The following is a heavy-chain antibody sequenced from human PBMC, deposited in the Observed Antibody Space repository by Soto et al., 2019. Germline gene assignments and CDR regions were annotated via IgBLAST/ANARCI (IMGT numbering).Heavy chain of an antibody. D-gene: IGHD6-19*01. CDR1: GFTFSSYA. J-gene: IGHJ6*02. CDR3: AKVGGSGWTKYSYYYYGMDV. V-gene: IGHV3-23*01. Sequence: GGSLRLSCAASGFTFSSYAMSWVRQAPGKGLEWVSAISGSGGSTYYADSVKGRFTISRDNSKNTLYLQMNSLRAEDTAVYYCAKVGGSGWTKYSYYYYGMDVWGQGTTVTVSS. CDR2: ISGSGGST.